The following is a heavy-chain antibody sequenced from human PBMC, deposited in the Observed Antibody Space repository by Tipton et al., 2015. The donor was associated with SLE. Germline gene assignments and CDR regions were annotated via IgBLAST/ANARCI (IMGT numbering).Heavy chain of an antibody. Sequence: VQLVQSGGGLVQPGGSLRLSCAASGRTISDNYMTWVRQAPGKGLEWVSLIYSGGETYYAHSVKGRFTISRDTSKNTLYLEMNSLRGEGTAVFFCASVQSASSSWWEPDFFGMHVWRRLTTVTIPS. CDR2: IYSGGET. D-gene: IGHD6-13*01. J-gene: IGHJ6*02. V-gene: IGHV3-53*04. CDR3: ASVQSASSSWWEPDFFGMHV. CDR1: GRTISDNY.